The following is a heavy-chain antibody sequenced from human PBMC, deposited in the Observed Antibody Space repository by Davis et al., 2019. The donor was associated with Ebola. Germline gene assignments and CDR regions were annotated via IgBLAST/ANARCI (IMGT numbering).Heavy chain of an antibody. V-gene: IGHV3-20*04. Sequence: PGGSLRLSCAASGFTFDDYGMTWVRQAPGKGLEWVSGISWNGGNTDYADSVKGRFTISRDNAKNSLFLQMNSLGAEDTALYYCARGGVRMSVFDGSWFDPWGQGTLVTVSS. J-gene: IGHJ5*02. CDR3: ARGGVRMSVFDGSWFDP. CDR2: ISWNGGNT. D-gene: IGHD2-15*01. CDR1: GFTFDDYG.